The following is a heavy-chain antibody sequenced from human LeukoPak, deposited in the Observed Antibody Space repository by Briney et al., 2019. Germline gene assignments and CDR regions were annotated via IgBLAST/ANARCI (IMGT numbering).Heavy chain of an antibody. CDR3: ARGGAVANYYYYMDV. J-gene: IGHJ6*03. Sequence: SETLSVTCTVSGYSISSGYYWGWIRQPPGKGLEWSGSIYHSGSTYYNPSLKSRVTISVDTSKNQFSLKLSSVTAADTAVYYCARGGAVANYYYYMDVWGKGTTVTISS. CDR1: GYSISSGYY. D-gene: IGHD6-19*01. V-gene: IGHV4-38-2*02. CDR2: IYHSGST.